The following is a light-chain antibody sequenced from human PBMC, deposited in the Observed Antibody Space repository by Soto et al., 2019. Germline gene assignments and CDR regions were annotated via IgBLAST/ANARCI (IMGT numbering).Light chain of an antibody. J-gene: IGKJ1*01. CDR2: GAS. V-gene: IGKV3-20*01. Sequence: EIVLTQSPGTLSLSPGERATLSCRASQSVSSSDLAWYQQKPGQAPRLLIYGASSRATGIPDRFSGSGSRIDFTLTISRLEPDDFAVYYCHHYGSSRTFGQGTKVEIK. CDR1: QSVSSSD. CDR3: HHYGSSRT.